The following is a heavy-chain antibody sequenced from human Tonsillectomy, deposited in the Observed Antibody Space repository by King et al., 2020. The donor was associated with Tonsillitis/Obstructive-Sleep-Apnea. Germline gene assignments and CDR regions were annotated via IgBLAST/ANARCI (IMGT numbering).Heavy chain of an antibody. V-gene: IGHV5-51*03. CDR1: GYSFTSYW. CDR2: IYPGDSDT. J-gene: IGHJ6*02. Sequence: QLVQSGAEVKKPGESLKISCKGSGYSFTSYWIGWVRQMPGKGLEWMGIIYPGDSDTRYSPSFQGQVTISADKSISTAYLQWSSLKASDTAMYYCARRFDGSGSYYYYYYGMDVWGQGTTVTVSS. D-gene: IGHD3-10*01. CDR3: ARRFDGSGSYYYYYYGMDV.